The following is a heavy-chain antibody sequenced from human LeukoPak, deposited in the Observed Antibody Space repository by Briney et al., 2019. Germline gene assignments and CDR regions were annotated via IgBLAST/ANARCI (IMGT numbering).Heavy chain of an antibody. V-gene: IGHV3-53*01. J-gene: IGHJ4*02. CDR3: ARMLAYCGGDCFRPTYYFDY. D-gene: IGHD2-21*02. CDR2: IYSGGST. CDR1: GFTVSSNY. Sequence: GGSLRLSSAASGFTVSSNYMSWVRQAPGKGLEWVSVIYSGGSTYYADSVKGRFTISRDNSKNTLYLQMNSLGAEDTAVYYCARMLAYCGGDCFRPTYYFDYWGQGTLVTVSS.